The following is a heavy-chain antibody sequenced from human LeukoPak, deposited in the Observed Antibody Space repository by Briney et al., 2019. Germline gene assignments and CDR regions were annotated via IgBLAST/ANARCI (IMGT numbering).Heavy chain of an antibody. CDR1: GFTFTSYG. Sequence: GRSLRLSCAVSGFTFTSYGMHWVRQAPGKGLEGVAVMSYDGPNEYYADSVEGRFTMSRDNSENTLHLQMNSLRVEERAVYYCAKGRTRLTTTPFEYWGQGTLVTVSS. V-gene: IGHV3-30*18. J-gene: IGHJ4*02. CDR3: AKGRTRLTTTPFEY. CDR2: MSYDGPNE. D-gene: IGHD4-17*01.